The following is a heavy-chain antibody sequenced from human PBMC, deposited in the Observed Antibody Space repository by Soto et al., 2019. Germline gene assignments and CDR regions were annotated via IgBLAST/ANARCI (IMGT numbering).Heavy chain of an antibody. V-gene: IGHV1-69*02. CDR2: IIPILGIA. D-gene: IGHD5-18*01. CDR3: ATWGYSYGSHIDY. CDR1: GGTFSSYT. J-gene: IGHJ4*02. Sequence: SVKVSCKASGGTFSSYTISWVRQAPGQGLEWMGRIIPILGIANYAQKFQGRVTITADKSTSTAYMELSSLRSEDTAVYYCATWGYSYGSHIDYWGQGTLVTVSS.